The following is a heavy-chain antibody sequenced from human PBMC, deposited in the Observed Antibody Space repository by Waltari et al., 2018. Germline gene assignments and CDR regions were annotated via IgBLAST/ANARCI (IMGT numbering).Heavy chain of an antibody. Sequence: VESGGGLIQPGGSMRLSCAASGLTVSSNAMSWVRQAPGKGLEWVSLLWTNGRTFYADSVKGRCTISRDNSQNILYLEMSNLGAEDTATYYCARDGGAAVGFDDWGQGSLVIVSS. CDR2: LWTNGRT. D-gene: IGHD6-13*01. J-gene: IGHJ4*02. CDR3: ARDGGAAVGFDD. V-gene: IGHV3-53*01. CDR1: GLTVSSNA.